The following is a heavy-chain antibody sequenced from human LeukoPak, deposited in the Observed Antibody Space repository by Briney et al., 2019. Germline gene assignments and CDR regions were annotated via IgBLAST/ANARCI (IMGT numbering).Heavy chain of an antibody. J-gene: IGHJ3*02. Sequence: SETLSLTCTVSGGSISSYYWSWTRQPPGKGLEWIGYIYYSGSTNYNPSLKSRVTISVDTSKNQFSLKLSSVTAADTAVYYCARGDYDSSPGNAFDIWGQGTMVTVSS. CDR3: ARGDYDSSPGNAFDI. CDR1: GGSISSYY. D-gene: IGHD3-22*01. V-gene: IGHV4-59*01. CDR2: IYYSGST.